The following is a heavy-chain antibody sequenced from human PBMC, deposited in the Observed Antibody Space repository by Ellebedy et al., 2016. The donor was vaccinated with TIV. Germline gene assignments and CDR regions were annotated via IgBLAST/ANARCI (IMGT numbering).Heavy chain of an antibody. CDR3: ARAAHAVAGIPWYFDL. V-gene: IGHV1-69*13. J-gene: IGHJ2*01. CDR1: GYTFTSYG. D-gene: IGHD6-19*01. Sequence: ASVKVSCKASGYTFTSYGISWVRQAPGQGLEWMGGIIPIFGTANYAQKFQGRVTITADESTSTAYMELRSLRSDDTAVYYCARAAHAVAGIPWYFDLWGRGTLVTVSS. CDR2: IIPIFGTA.